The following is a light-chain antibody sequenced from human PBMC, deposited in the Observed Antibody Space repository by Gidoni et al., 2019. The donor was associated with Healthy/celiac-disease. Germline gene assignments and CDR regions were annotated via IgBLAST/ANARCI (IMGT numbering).Light chain of an antibody. CDR1: QRVSSY. Sequence: ESVFTQSPATLSLSPGDRANLSCRASQRVSSYLAWSQQKPGEAPRLLIYDASNWATGIPSRFSGSGSGTDFTLTISSLEPEDFAVYYCQQRSNWPPITFGQGTRLEIK. J-gene: IGKJ5*01. CDR2: DAS. V-gene: IGKV3-11*01. CDR3: QQRSNWPPIT.